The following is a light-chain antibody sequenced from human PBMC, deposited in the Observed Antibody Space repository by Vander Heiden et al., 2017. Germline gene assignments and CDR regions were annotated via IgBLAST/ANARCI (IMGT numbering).Light chain of an antibody. CDR2: DVS. CDR1: SSDVGCYNY. V-gene: IGLV2-11*01. CDR3: CSYAGSDTSHVV. Sequence: QSALTQPRSVSGSPGPSVTISCTGTSSDVGCYNYVSWYQQHPGRAPKIMISDVSKRHSGVTDRFSGSKSGNTASLTSSGLQAEDEADDYCCSYAGSDTSHVVFGGWTKLTVL. J-gene: IGLJ2*01.